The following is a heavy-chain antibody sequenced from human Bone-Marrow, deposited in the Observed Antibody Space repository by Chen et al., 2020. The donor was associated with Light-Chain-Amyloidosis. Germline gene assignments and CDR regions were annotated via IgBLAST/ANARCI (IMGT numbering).Heavy chain of an antibody. CDR2: IYYSGST. D-gene: IGHD2-2*01. CDR1: GGSISSGGYY. CDR3: ARDLHCSSTSCSWFDP. J-gene: IGHJ5*02. V-gene: IGHV4-31*03. Sequence: QVQLQESGPGLVKPSQTLSLTCTVSGGSISSGGYYWSWIRQHQGKGLEWIGYIYYSGSTYYNPSLKSRVTISVDTSKNQFSLKLSSVTAADTAVYYCARDLHCSSTSCSWFDPWGQGTLVTVSS.